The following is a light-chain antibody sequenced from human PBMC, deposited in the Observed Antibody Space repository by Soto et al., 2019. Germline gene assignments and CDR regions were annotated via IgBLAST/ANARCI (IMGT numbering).Light chain of an antibody. CDR1: TGAVTNGHY. CDR3: LLSYNGPYV. J-gene: IGLJ1*01. CDR2: DTT. V-gene: IGLV7-46*01. Sequence: QAVVTREPSLTVSPGGTVTLTCGSSTGAVTNGHYPYWFQQKPGQAPRTLIYDTTNRHSWTPARFSGSLLGGKAALTLSRAQPEDEAEYYCLLSYNGPYVFGTGTKVTVL.